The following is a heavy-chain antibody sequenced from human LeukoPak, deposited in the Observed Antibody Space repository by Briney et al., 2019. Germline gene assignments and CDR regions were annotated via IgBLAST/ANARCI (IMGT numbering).Heavy chain of an antibody. CDR1: GFTFSSYA. CDR3: ARGGWELGVYFDY. J-gene: IGHJ4*02. V-gene: IGHV3-30-3*01. CDR2: ISYDGSNK. D-gene: IGHD1-26*01. Sequence: GGSLRLSCAASGFTFSSYAMHWVRQAPGKGLEWVAVISYDGSNKYYADFVKGRFTISRDNSKNTLYLQMNSLRAEDTAVYYCARGGWELGVYFDYWGQGTLVTVSS.